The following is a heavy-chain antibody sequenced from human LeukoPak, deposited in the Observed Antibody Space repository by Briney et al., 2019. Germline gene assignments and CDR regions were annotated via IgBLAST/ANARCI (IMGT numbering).Heavy chain of an antibody. CDR1: GGSIKNYY. D-gene: IGHD6-19*01. J-gene: IGHJ3*02. CDR3: ARRHTSGQGDAFDI. Sequence: SETLSLTCTVSGGSIKNYYWSWIRQAPGKGLEYIGYIYFSGSTNYNPSLKSRVTISIDTSKNQFSLKLSSVSAADTALYYCARRHTSGQGDAFDIWGQGTMVTVSS. CDR2: IYFSGST. V-gene: IGHV4-59*08.